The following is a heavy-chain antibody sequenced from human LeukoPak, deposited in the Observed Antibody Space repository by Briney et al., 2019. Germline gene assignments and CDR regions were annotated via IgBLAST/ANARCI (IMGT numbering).Heavy chain of an antibody. Sequence: ASVKVSCKASGYTFTSYAMHWVRQAPGQRLEWMGWINAGNGNTKYSQKFQGRVTITRDTSASTAYMELSSLRSEDTAVYYCARGWPSRDPGAAEYFQHWGQGTLVTVSS. CDR1: GYTFTSYA. D-gene: IGHD5-24*01. J-gene: IGHJ1*01. V-gene: IGHV1-3*01. CDR3: ARGWPSRDPGAAEYFQH. CDR2: INAGNGNT.